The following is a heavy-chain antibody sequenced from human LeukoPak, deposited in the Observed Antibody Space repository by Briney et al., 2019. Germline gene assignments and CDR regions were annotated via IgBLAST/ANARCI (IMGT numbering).Heavy chain of an antibody. CDR3: ARDSSGWSENY. V-gene: IGHV3-23*01. CDR2: ISWSGGET. CDR1: GFTFSTDA. Sequence: GGSLRLFCAASGFTFSTDAMTWVRQAPGKGLQWVSAISWSGGETYYEDSVKGRFTVSRDNSKNMMYLQMNSLGVEDTAVYYCARDSSGWSENYWGQGTLVTVSS. D-gene: IGHD6-19*01. J-gene: IGHJ4*02.